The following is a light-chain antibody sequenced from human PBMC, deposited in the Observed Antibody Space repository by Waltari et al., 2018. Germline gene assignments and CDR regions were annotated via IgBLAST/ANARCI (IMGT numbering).Light chain of an antibody. CDR1: QSVSST. CDR3: QQYYEWPLT. CDR2: GAS. V-gene: IGKV3D-15*01. Sequence: EIVMTQSPATLSVSPGERATLSCSAMQSVSSTLAWYQQKPGQPPRLLIYGASTTATATPARFSVSGSGTEFTLAISSLQSEDFAVYYCQQYYEWPLTFGGGTKVEIK. J-gene: IGKJ4*01.